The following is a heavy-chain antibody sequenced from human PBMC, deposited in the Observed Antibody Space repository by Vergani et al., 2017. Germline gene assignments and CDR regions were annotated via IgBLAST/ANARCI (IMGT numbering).Heavy chain of an antibody. CDR3: ARLGSVDXVATITFYYYGMDV. CDR1: GFTFSSYS. Sequence: EVQLVESGGGLVKPGGSLRLSCAASGFTFSSYSMNWVRQAPGKGLEWVSSISSSSSYIYYTDSVKGRFTISRDNAKNSLYLQMNSLRAEDTAVYYCARLGSVDXVATITFYYYGMDVWGQGTTVTVSS. J-gene: IGHJ6*02. D-gene: IGHD5-12*01. V-gene: IGHV3-21*01. CDR2: ISSSSSYI.